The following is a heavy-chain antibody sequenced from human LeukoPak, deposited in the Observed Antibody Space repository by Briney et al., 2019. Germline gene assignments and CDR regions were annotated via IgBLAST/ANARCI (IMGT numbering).Heavy chain of an antibody. J-gene: IGHJ4*02. V-gene: IGHV3-7*01. Sequence: GGSLRLSCAASGFTFSDYYMSWIRQAPGKGLEWVANIKQDGSEKYYVDSVKGRFTISRDNAKNSLYLQMNSLRAEDTAVYYCAKDATYCSGGSCQQQIDYWGQGTLVTVSS. D-gene: IGHD2-15*01. CDR1: GFTFSDYY. CDR3: AKDATYCSGGSCQQQIDY. CDR2: IKQDGSEK.